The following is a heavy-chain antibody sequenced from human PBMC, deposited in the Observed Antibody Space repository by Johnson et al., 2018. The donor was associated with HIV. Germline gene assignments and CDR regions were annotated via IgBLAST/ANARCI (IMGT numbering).Heavy chain of an antibody. D-gene: IGHD1-26*01. J-gene: IGHJ3*02. Sequence: MQLVESGGGVVQPGRSLRLSCAASGFTFSNYGMHWVRQAPGKGLEWVAVISYDGSNTYYADSVHGRFTISRDNSKNTLYLQMNSLRAEDTAVYYCAKFVGAGSYDAFDIWGQGTMVTVSS. CDR1: GFTFSNYG. CDR2: ISYDGSNT. CDR3: AKFVGAGSYDAFDI. V-gene: IGHV3-30*18.